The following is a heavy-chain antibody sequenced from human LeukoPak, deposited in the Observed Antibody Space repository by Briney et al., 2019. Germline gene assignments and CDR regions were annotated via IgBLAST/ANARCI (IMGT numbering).Heavy chain of an antibody. CDR3: AKASIYGLQYFDY. CDR2: IRYAGNQE. V-gene: IGHV3-30*02. J-gene: IGHJ4*02. D-gene: IGHD3-10*01. CDR1: GFTFSDYS. Sequence: GGSLRLSCAASGFTFSDYSIHWVRQAPGKGLEWVAFIRYAGNQEYYTDPVKGRFTISRDNSKNTVYLQMNSLRPGDTAVYYCAKASIYGLQYFDYWGQGTLVTVSS.